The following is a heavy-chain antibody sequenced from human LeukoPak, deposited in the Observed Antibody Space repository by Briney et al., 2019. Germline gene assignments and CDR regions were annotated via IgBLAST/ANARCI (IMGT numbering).Heavy chain of an antibody. Sequence: GGSLRLSCAASGFTFDDYARHWVRQAPGKGLEWGSGISGDSGSIGYADSVKGRFTISRDNAKNSLYLQMNSLRAEDTALYYCAKFGSKSYSSSWYVGGLDYWGQGTLVTVSS. CDR2: ISGDSGSI. CDR1: GFTFDDYA. D-gene: IGHD6-13*01. J-gene: IGHJ4*02. CDR3: AKFGSKSYSSSWYVGGLDY. V-gene: IGHV3-9*01.